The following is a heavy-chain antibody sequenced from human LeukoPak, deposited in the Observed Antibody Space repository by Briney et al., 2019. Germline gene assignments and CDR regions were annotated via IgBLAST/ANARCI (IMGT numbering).Heavy chain of an antibody. D-gene: IGHD6-19*01. CDR1: GGSITIYY. CDR2: IYSSGST. V-gene: IGHV4-4*07. Sequence: SETLSLTCTVSGGSITIYYWTWIRQPAGKGLEWIGRIYSSGSTNYNPPLKSRVTMSIDTSKNQFSLRLTSVTAADTAVYYCAKEVNGWYEKGDWGQGTLVTVSS. CDR3: AKEVNGWYEKGD. J-gene: IGHJ4*02.